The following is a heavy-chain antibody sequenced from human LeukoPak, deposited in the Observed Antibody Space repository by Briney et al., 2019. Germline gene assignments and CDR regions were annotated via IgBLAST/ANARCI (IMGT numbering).Heavy chain of an antibody. V-gene: IGHV1-18*04. J-gene: IGHJ4*02. D-gene: IGHD1-26*01. Sequence: PSVKVSCKASGYTFTTYGISWVRQAPGQGLEWMGWISGYNGNTNYAQKLQGRVTVTTDTSTSTAYMELRSLRSDDTAVYYCARSGGTYYEDYWGQGTLVTVSS. CDR3: ARSGGTYYEDY. CDR2: ISGYNGNT. CDR1: GYTFTTYG.